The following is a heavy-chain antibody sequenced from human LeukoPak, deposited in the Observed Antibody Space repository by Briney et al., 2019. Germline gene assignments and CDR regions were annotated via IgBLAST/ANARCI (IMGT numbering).Heavy chain of an antibody. CDR1: GFTFSDYW. Sequence: GGSLRLSCAASGFTFSDYWMSWVRQAPGKGLECVANIKEDGSEKYYVDSVKGRFTISRDNVKNSLYLQMNSLRAEDTAVYYCAKDMYYDSSGYYPVFDYWGQGTLVTVSS. J-gene: IGHJ4*02. CDR2: IKEDGSEK. V-gene: IGHV3-7*03. CDR3: AKDMYYDSSGYYPVFDY. D-gene: IGHD3-22*01.